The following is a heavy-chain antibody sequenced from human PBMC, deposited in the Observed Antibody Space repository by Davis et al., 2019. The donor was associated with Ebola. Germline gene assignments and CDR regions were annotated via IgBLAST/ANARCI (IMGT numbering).Heavy chain of an antibody. CDR2: IYYSGST. CDR3: ARLDGSGSYYNEYYYYGMDV. V-gene: IGHV4-59*08. D-gene: IGHD3-10*01. Sequence: MPSETLSLTCTVSGGSISSYYWSWIRQPPGKGLEWIGYIYYSGSTNYNPSLKSRVTISVDTSKNQFSLKLSSVTAADTAVYYCARLDGSGSYYNEYYYYGMDVWGQGTTVTVSS. J-gene: IGHJ6*02. CDR1: GGSISSYY.